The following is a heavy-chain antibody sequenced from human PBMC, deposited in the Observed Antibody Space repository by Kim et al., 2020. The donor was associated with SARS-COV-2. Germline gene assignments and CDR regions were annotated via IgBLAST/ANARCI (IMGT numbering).Heavy chain of an antibody. V-gene: IGHV3-30*04. D-gene: IGHD3-10*01. CDR2: ISYDGSNK. CDR1: GFTFSSYA. J-gene: IGHJ6*02. Sequence: GGSLRLSCAASGFTFSSYAMHWVRQAPGKGLEWVAVISYDGSNKYYVDSVKGRVTISRDNSKNTLYLQMNSLRAEDTAVYYCARDGLYGSGRLLGGMDVGGQGTTVTVSS. CDR3: ARDGLYGSGRLLGGMDV.